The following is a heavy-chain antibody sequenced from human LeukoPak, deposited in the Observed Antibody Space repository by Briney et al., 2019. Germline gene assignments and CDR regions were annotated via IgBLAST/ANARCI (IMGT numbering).Heavy chain of an antibody. CDR2: ISSNGGST. D-gene: IGHD1-26*01. Sequence: GGSLRLSCAASGFTLSSYAMHWVRQAPGKGLEYVSAISSNGGSTYYANSVKGRFTISRDNSKNTLYLQMGSLRAEDMAVYYCARDLSGSCDYWGQGTLVTVSS. J-gene: IGHJ4*02. CDR3: ARDLSGSCDY. CDR1: GFTLSSYA. V-gene: IGHV3-64*01.